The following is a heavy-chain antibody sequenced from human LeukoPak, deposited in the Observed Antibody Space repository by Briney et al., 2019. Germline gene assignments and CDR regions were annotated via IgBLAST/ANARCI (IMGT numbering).Heavy chain of an antibody. V-gene: IGHV3-23*01. CDR3: ARDSSMLRGPLVIYFFDF. D-gene: IGHD3-10*01. CDR2: ISGVGDAT. CDR1: GFTFSNYA. Sequence: GGSLRLSCAASGFTFSNYAMSWVRQAPGKGLEWVSTISGVGDATYYADSVKGRFTISRDNSKNTLYLQMNSLRAEDTAVYYCARDSSMLRGPLVIYFFDFWGQGTLVTVSS. J-gene: IGHJ4*02.